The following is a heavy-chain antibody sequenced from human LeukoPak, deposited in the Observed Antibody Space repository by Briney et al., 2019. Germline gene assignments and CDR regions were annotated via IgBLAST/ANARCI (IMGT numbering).Heavy chain of an antibody. Sequence: GGSLRLSFAASGFTFSTYAMNWVRQAPGKGLEWVSSISGSGDDTYYADSVKGRFTISRDNSKTTLYLEMNSLRAGDTAVYYCAGYFDYWGQGTLVTVSS. CDR1: GFTFSTYA. CDR3: AGYFDY. V-gene: IGHV3-23*01. CDR2: ISGSGDDT. J-gene: IGHJ4*02.